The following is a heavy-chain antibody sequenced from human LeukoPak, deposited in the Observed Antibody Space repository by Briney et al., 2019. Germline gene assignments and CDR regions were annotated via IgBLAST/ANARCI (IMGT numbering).Heavy chain of an antibody. D-gene: IGHD6-6*01. CDR2: INHSGST. V-gene: IGHV4-34*01. CDR1: GGSFSGYY. CDR3: AREGGSSSLIDY. J-gene: IGHJ4*02. Sequence: PSETLSLTCAVYGGSFSGYYWSWIRQPPGKGLEWIGEINHSGSTNYNPSLKSRVTISVDTSKNKFSLKLSSVTAADTAVYYCAREGGSSSLIDYWGQGTLVTVSS.